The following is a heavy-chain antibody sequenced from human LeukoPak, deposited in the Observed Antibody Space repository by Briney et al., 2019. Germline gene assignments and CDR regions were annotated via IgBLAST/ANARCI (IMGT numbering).Heavy chain of an antibody. D-gene: IGHD3-9*01. CDR3: ARDVSTTYYDILTGYYKRGDYFDY. J-gene: IGHJ4*02. CDR1: GLTFRNYW. V-gene: IGHV3-74*01. Sequence: PGGSLRLSCADSGLTFRNYWMHWVRQAPGKGLVWVSRINSDGSSTIYADSVKGRFTISRDNAKNTLYLQMNSLRAEDTAVYYCARDVSTTYYDILTGYYKRGDYFDYWGQGTLVTVSS. CDR2: INSDGSST.